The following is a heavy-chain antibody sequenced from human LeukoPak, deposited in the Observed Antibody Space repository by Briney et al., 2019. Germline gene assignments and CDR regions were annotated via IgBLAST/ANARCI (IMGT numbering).Heavy chain of an antibody. Sequence: PGRSLRLSCAASGFTFSSYWMSWVRQAPGKGLEWVANIKQDGSEKYYVDSVKGRFTISRDNAKNSLYLQMNSLRAEDTAVYYCARDWDDYYYCYMDVWGKGTTVTVSS. CDR3: ARDWDDYYYCYMDV. V-gene: IGHV3-7*01. D-gene: IGHD1-26*01. J-gene: IGHJ6*03. CDR1: GFTFSSYW. CDR2: IKQDGSEK.